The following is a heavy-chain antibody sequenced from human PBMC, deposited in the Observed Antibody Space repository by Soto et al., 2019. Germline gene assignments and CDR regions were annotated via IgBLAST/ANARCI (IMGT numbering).Heavy chain of an antibody. J-gene: IGHJ6*02. CDR3: ARGYGSGSYYYYYYGMDV. CDR1: GCSISSGGYS. CDR2: IYHSGST. V-gene: IGHV4-30-2*01. D-gene: IGHD3-10*01. Sequence: PSETLSLTCAVSGCSISSGGYSWSWIRQPPGKGLEWIGYIYHSGSTYHNPSLKSRVTISVDRSKNQFSLKLSSVTAADTAVYYCARGYGSGSYYYYYYGMDVWGQGTTVTVSS.